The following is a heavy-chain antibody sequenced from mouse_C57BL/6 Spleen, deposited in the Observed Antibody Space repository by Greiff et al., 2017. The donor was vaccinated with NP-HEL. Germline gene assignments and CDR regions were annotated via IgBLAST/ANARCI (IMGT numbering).Heavy chain of an antibody. CDR3: ARETGTRAMDY. CDR2: INPSSGYT. D-gene: IGHD4-1*01. CDR1: GYTFTSYW. J-gene: IGHJ4*01. V-gene: IGHV1-7*01. Sequence: QVQLKQSGAELAKPGASVKLSCKASGYTFTSYWMHWVKQRPGQGLEWIGYINPSSGYTKYNQKFKDKATLTADKSSSTAYMQLISLSYEDSAVYYCARETGTRAMDYWGQGTSVTVSS.